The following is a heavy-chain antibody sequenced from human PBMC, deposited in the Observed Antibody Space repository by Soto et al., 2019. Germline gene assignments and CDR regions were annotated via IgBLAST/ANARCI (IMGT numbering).Heavy chain of an antibody. CDR3: ARPGDYGGPRRYFDL. J-gene: IGHJ2*01. V-gene: IGHV4-59*08. CDR2: IYYSGST. D-gene: IGHD4-17*01. Sequence: QVQLQESGPGLVKPSETLSLTCTVSGGSISNYHWSWIRQPPGEGLAWIGYIYYSGSTNSNPSLKSRVTISVDTSKNQFALKLSSVTAADTAVYCARPGDYGGPRRYFDLWGRGTLVTVSS. CDR1: GGSISNYH.